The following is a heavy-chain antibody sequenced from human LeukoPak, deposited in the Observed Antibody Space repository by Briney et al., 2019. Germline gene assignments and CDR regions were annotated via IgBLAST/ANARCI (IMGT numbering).Heavy chain of an antibody. J-gene: IGHJ3*02. CDR3: ARGGYVDPRDAFDI. Sequence: GGSLRLSCAASGFNFRIHGINWVRQAPGKGLEWVSAIRGSGDRTHYADSVKGRFTISRDNSKNTLYLQMNSLRAEDTAVYYCARGGYVDPRDAFDIWGQGTMVTVSS. CDR1: GFNFRIHG. D-gene: IGHD2-2*01. CDR2: IRGSGDRT. V-gene: IGHV3-23*01.